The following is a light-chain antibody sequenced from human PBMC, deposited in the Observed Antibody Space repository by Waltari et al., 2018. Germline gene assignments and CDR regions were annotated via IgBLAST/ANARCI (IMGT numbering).Light chain of an antibody. CDR1: SSNVGTST. J-gene: IGLJ2*01. Sequence: QSVLSQPPSASGTPGQRVSLPCSGSSSNVGTSTVNWYQQLPGTAPKLLIYRNNQRPSDVPGRFSGSKSGTSASLAISGLQSEDEAEYFCSAWDDSLNGVLFGGGTKLTVL. CDR3: SAWDDSLNGVL. CDR2: RNN. V-gene: IGLV1-44*01.